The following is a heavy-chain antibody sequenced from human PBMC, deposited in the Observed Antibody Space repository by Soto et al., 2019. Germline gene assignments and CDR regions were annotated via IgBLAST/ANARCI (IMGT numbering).Heavy chain of an antibody. Sequence: QVELVQSGAEVKNPGASVTVSCKASGEFFTTYGISWVRQAPGQGLEWMGWISTYSTYTKYAPKFQGRLLLTADTSTTTAHMELRSLRPDDTAVYYCARWAGRVRDYGGPFDYWGQGSLVTVSP. J-gene: IGHJ4*02. D-gene: IGHD4-17*01. V-gene: IGHV1-18*04. CDR2: ISTYSTYT. CDR1: GEFFTTYG. CDR3: ARWAGRVRDYGGPFDY.